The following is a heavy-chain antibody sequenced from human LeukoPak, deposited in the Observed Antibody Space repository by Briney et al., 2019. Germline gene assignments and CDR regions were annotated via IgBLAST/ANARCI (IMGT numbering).Heavy chain of an antibody. Sequence: GGSLRLFCAASGFTLRTYWMHWVRQAPGKGLVWVSLISSDENRRNYADSVKGRFTISKDNAKNTLYLQMTGLRAEDTAVYYCVKHYADYVDAFHVWGQGTVVTVSS. J-gene: IGHJ3*01. V-gene: IGHV3-74*01. CDR3: VKHYADYVDAFHV. CDR1: GFTLRTYW. D-gene: IGHD4-17*01. CDR2: ISSDENRR.